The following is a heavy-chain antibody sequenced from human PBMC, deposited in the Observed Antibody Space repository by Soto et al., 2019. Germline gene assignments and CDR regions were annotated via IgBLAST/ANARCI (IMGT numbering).Heavy chain of an antibody. Sequence: EVQLLESGGGLVQPGGSLRLSCAASGFTFSSYAMSWVRQAPGKGLEWVSVISGSGYSTYYADSVKGRFTISRDNSKNTLYLQMNSLRAEDTAVYYCTASSDWYNAFDIWCQGTMVTVSS. J-gene: IGHJ3*02. D-gene: IGHD6-19*01. CDR1: GFTFSSYA. CDR3: TASSDWYNAFDI. V-gene: IGHV3-23*01. CDR2: ISGSGYST.